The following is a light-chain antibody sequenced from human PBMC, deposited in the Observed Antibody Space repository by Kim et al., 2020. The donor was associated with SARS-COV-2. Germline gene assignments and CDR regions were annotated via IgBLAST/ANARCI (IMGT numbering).Light chain of an antibody. J-gene: IGLJ2*01. CDR3: QVWDSDSDHVV. V-gene: IGLV3-21*04. CDR1: NIESKS. CDR2: YDI. Sequence: SYELTQPPSVSVAPGKTARITCGGNNIESKSVHWYQQKPGQAPLLVIYYDIDRPSGIPERFSGSNSGNTATLTISRVEPGDEADYYCQVWDSDSDHVVFGRGTQLTVL.